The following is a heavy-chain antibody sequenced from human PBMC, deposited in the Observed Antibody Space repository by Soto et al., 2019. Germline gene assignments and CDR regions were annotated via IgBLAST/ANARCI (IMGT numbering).Heavy chain of an antibody. CDR3: VRQGIGSLHGLVDV. Sequence: QVQLQQSGPGLVKPSETLSLTCTVSSGPISSHNWGWIRQSPGRGLEWIGYVYNTGGTSYNPSLKSRVTISADTSANHISLTLSFVTAADTAIYYCVRQGIGSLHGLVDVWGQGTTVSVSS. J-gene: IGHJ6*02. CDR2: VYNTGGT. CDR1: SGPISSHN. D-gene: IGHD1-26*01. V-gene: IGHV4-59*08.